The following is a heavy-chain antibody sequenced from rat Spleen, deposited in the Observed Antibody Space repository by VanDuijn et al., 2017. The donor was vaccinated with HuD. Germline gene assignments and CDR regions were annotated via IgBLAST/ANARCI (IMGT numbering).Heavy chain of an antibody. J-gene: IGHJ2*01. V-gene: IGHV2-13*01. Sequence: QVQLKESGPGLVQPSQTLSLTCTVSGFSLSSYGVLWVRQPPGKGLEWMGVIWTGGGTNYNSAIQSRLRISRDTSTSQVFLKRNSLQPEDTGTYYCARHDYSGDVDFDYWGQGVMVTVSS. D-gene: IGHD1-1*01. CDR1: GFSLSSYG. CDR3: ARHDYSGDVDFDY. CDR2: IWTGGGT.